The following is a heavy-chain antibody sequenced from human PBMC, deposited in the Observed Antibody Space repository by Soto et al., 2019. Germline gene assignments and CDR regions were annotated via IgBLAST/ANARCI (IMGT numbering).Heavy chain of an antibody. J-gene: IGHJ3*02. V-gene: IGHV3-7*01. Sequence: PGGSLRLSCEASGFTFRSSWMSWVRQAPGKGLEWVSYIKPDGSETYYVDSVRGRFTISRDNAKNSLYLQMNSLRAEDTALYYCAGDPSFGAFDIWGQGTIVTVSS. CDR3: AGDPSFGAFDI. CDR1: GFTFRSSW. D-gene: IGHD3-10*01. CDR2: IKPDGSET.